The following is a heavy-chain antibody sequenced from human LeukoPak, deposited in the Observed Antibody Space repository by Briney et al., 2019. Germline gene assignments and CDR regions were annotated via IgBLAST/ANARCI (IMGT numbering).Heavy chain of an antibody. D-gene: IGHD6-25*01. Sequence: AGGSLRLSCAASGFTVSSNYMSWVRQAPGKGLEWVSVIYSGGSTYYADSVKGRFTISRDNSKNTLYLQMNSLRAEDTAVYYCALSAPDYYFDYWSQGTLVTVSS. CDR2: IYSGGST. J-gene: IGHJ4*02. CDR3: ALSAPDYYFDY. V-gene: IGHV3-66*02. CDR1: GFTVSSNY.